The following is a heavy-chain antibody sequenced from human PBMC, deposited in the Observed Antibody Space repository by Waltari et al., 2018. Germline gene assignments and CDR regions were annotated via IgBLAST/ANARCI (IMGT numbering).Heavy chain of an antibody. CDR3: VRLEDCTGPGGPCYSADPFAMDV. Sequence: QVELQQWGAGLLQPSATLSPTCAVSGGALSPDYWGWIRQTPRKGREWIGEVNHAGFTNLNPSLRSRVSISVDPSKRQFFLQLKSVTAADTALYYCVRLEDCTGPGGPCYSADPFAMDVWGRGTTVTVSS. J-gene: IGHJ6*02. V-gene: IGHV4-34*01. CDR2: VNHAGFT. D-gene: IGHD2-8*02. CDR1: GGALSPDY.